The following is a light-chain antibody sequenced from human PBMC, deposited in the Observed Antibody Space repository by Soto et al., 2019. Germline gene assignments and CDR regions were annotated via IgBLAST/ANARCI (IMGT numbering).Light chain of an antibody. Sequence: QSVLTQPPSASGTPGQRVTISCSGSSSNIGSNTVNWYQQVPGTAPKLLMYNYNQRPSGVPDRISGSKSGTSASLAISGLQSEDEADYYCAAWDDSLKGPVFGGGTKLTLL. CDR1: SSNIGSNT. CDR3: AAWDDSLKGPV. CDR2: NYN. V-gene: IGLV1-44*01. J-gene: IGLJ2*01.